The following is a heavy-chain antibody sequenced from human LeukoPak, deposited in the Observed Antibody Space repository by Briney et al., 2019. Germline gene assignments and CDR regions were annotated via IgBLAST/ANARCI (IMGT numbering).Heavy chain of an antibody. CDR3: ARDGTAAGRFEGWADY. V-gene: IGHV1-18*01. J-gene: IGHJ4*02. CDR1: GYTFTSYG. D-gene: IGHD6-13*01. Sequence: ASVKVSCKASGYTFTSYGISWVRRAPGQGLEWMGWISAYNGNTNYAQKLQGRVTMTTDTSTSTAYMELRSLRSDDTAVYYCARDGTAAGRFEGWADYWGQGTLVTVSS. CDR2: ISAYNGNT.